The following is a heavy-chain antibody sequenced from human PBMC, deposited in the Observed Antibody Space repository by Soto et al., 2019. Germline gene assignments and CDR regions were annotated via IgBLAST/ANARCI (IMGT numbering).Heavy chain of an antibody. D-gene: IGHD5-18*01. V-gene: IGHV3-23*01. J-gene: IGHJ6*02. CDR3: AKASDTAMANYYYYGMDV. Sequence: PGGSLRLSCAASGFTFSSYAMSWVRQAPGKGLEWVSAISGSGGSTYYADSVKGRFTISRDNSKNTLYLQMNSLRAEDTAVYYCAKASDTAMANYYYYGMDVWGQGTTVTVS. CDR1: GFTFSSYA. CDR2: ISGSGGST.